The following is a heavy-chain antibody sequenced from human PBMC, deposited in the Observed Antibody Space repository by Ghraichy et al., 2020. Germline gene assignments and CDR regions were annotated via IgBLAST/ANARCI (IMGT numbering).Heavy chain of an antibody. J-gene: IGHJ5*02. Sequence: SQTLSLTCTVSGGSISSGGYYWSWIRQHPGKGLEWIGYIYYSGSTYYNPSLKSRVTISVDTSKNQFSLKLSSVTAADTAVYYCARGYCSSTSCLRPFDPWGQGTLVTVSS. V-gene: IGHV4-31*02. D-gene: IGHD2-2*01. CDR2: IYYSGST. CDR1: GGSISSGGYY. CDR3: ARGYCSSTSCLRPFDP.